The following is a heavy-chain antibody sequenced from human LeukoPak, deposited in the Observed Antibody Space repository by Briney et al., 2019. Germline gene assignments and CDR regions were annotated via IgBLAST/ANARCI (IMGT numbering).Heavy chain of an antibody. CDR3: TRDSSSWES. CDR1: GFICSTYG. D-gene: IGHD6-13*01. CDR2: ISGSGGST. J-gene: IGHJ5*02. V-gene: IGHV3-23*01. Sequence: GGSLRLSCASSGFICSTYGLNGVRQAPGKGLEWVSGISGSGGSTYYADSVKGRFTISRDNSKNTLYLQLNSLRADDTAVYYCTRDSSSWESCGQGTLVTVSS.